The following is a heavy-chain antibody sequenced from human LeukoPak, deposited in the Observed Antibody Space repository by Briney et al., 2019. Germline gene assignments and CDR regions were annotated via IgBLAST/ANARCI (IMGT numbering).Heavy chain of an antibody. CDR2: INPNSGGT. Sequence: ASVKVSCKASGYTFTGYYMHWVRQAPGQGLEWMGWINPNSGGTNYAQKFQGRVAMTRDTSISTAYMELSRLRSDDTAVYYCARESGQENWFDPWGQGTLVTVSS. CDR1: GYTFTGYY. J-gene: IGHJ5*02. V-gene: IGHV1-2*02. CDR3: ARESGQENWFDP.